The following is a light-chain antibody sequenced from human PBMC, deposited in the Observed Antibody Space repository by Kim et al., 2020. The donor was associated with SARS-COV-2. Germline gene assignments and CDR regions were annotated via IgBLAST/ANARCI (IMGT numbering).Light chain of an antibody. V-gene: IGKV1-39*01. Sequence: SSGNLGTNTCPASQEVSTSLNWYQQQPGKAPKLLIYAVSSVQSGVPSRFSGSGSGTEFTLTISSLQPEDVAIYYCQQSHTFPYTFGQGTKLEI. J-gene: IGKJ2*01. CDR2: AVS. CDR1: QEVSTS. CDR3: QQSHTFPYT.